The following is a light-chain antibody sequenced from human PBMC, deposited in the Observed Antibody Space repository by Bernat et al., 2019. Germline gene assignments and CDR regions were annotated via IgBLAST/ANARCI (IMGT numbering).Light chain of an antibody. V-gene: IGKV1-17*01. J-gene: IGKJ1*01. CDR3: LQHNSYPRT. CDR1: QGIKND. Sequence: DIQMTQSPSSLSASVGDRVTITCRASQGIKNDLAWYQQKPGKAPKRLIHTASRLQGGVPSRFSGSGSGTEFTLTISSLQPEDFGTYYCLQHNSYPRTFGQGTKVEIK. CDR2: TAS.